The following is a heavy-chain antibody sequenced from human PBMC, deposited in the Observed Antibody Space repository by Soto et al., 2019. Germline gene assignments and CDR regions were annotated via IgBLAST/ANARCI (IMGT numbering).Heavy chain of an antibody. Sequence: SVKVSCKASGGTFSSYAISWVRQAPGQGLEWMGGIIPIFGTANYAQKFQGRVTITADESTSTAYMELSSLRSEDTAVYYCARDGYCSGGSCYSALDYYYYGMDVWGQGTTVTVSS. CDR2: IIPIFGTA. CDR3: ARDGYCSGGSCYSALDYYYYGMDV. D-gene: IGHD2-15*01. CDR1: GGTFSSYA. V-gene: IGHV1-69*13. J-gene: IGHJ6*02.